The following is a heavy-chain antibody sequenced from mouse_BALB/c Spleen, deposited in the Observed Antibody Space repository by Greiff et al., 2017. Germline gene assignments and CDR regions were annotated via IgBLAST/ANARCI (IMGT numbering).Heavy chain of an antibody. CDR1: GYAFSSSW. J-gene: IGHJ2*01. V-gene: IGHV1-82*01. CDR3: ARSMIGY. CDR2: IYPGDGDT. Sequence: VQLQQSGPELVKPGASVKISCKASGYAFSSSWMNWVKQRPGQGLEWIGRIYPGDGDTNYNGKFKGKATLTADKSSSTAYMQLSSLTSVDSAVYFCARSMIGYWGQGTTLTVSS.